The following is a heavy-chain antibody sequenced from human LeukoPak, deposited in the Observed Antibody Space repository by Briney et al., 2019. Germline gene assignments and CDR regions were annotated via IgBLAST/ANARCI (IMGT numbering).Heavy chain of an antibody. CDR1: GYTFTDYY. CDR3: ARANFLYCSSTTCLFDY. Sequence: ASVKVSCKASGYTFTDYYMHWVRQAPGQGFEWMGWINPNDGDTNYAQKFQGRVTMTRDTSISTAHMEVSRLRSDDTAVYYCARANFLYCSSTTCLFDYWGQGTLATVSS. D-gene: IGHD2-2*01. CDR2: INPNDGDT. J-gene: IGHJ4*02. V-gene: IGHV1-2*02.